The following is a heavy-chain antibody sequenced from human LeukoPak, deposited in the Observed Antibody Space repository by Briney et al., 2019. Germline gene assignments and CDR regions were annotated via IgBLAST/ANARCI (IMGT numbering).Heavy chain of an antibody. CDR1: GYSFTSYW. Sequence: PGESLQISCKGSGYSFTSYWIGWVRQMPGKGLEWMGIIYPGDSDTRYSPSFQGQVTISADKSISTAYLQWSSLKASDTAMYYCARSEYSSGWYGDNWFDPWGQGTLLTVSS. J-gene: IGHJ5*02. CDR2: IYPGDSDT. D-gene: IGHD6-19*01. V-gene: IGHV5-51*01. CDR3: ARSEYSSGWYGDNWFDP.